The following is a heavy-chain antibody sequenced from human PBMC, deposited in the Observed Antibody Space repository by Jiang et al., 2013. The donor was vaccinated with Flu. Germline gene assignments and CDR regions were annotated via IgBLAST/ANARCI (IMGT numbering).Heavy chain of an antibody. D-gene: IGHD4-17*01. Sequence: GPGLVKPSQTLSLTCTVSGGSISSGDYYWSWIRQPPGKGLEWIGYIYYSGSTYYNPSLKSRVTISVDTSKNQFSLKLSSVTAADTAVYYCARVSGTDYGDYLGLDYWGQGTLVTVSS. CDR1: GGSISSGDYY. J-gene: IGHJ4*02. CDR2: IYYSGST. V-gene: IGHV4-30-4*01. CDR3: ARVSGTDYGDYLGLDY.